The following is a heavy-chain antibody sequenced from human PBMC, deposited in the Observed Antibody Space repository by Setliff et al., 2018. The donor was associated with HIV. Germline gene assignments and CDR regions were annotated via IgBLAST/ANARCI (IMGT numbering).Heavy chain of an antibody. CDR3: ARISPTARSAYYFDF. V-gene: IGHV1-18*01. Sequence: GASVKVSCKASGYTFTSYGISWVRQAPGQGLEWMGWISAYNGNTNYAQKLQGRVTMTTDTSTSTVYMDLSSLTSEDTAVYYCARISPTARSAYYFDFWGQGSLVTVSS. D-gene: IGHD3-10*01. J-gene: IGHJ4*02. CDR1: GYTFTSYG. CDR2: ISAYNGNT.